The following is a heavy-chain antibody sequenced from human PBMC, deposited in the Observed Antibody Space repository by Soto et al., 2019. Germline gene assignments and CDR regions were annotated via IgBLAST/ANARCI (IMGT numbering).Heavy chain of an antibody. J-gene: IGHJ5*02. CDR3: ARDLSGSGQPYNWFDP. CDR2: INPSGGST. V-gene: IGHV1-46*01. CDR1: GYTFTSYY. Sequence: ASVKVSCKASGYTFTSYYMHWVRQAPGQGLEWMGIINPSGGSTSYAQKFQGRVTMTRDTSTSTVYMELSSLRSEDTAVYYCARDLSGSGQPYNWFDPWGQGTLVTVSS. D-gene: IGHD2-15*01.